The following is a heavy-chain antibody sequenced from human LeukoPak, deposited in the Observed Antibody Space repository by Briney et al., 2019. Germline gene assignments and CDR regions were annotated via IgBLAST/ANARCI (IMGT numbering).Heavy chain of an antibody. CDR2: INSDGSST. Sequence: PGGSLRLSCAASGFTFSGYLMHWVRQAPGKGLVWVSRINSDGSSTAYADSVKGRFTISRDNAKNTLCLQMNSLRAEDTAVYYCARVRVATLDFWGQGILVTVSS. CDR3: ARVRVATLDF. V-gene: IGHV3-74*01. CDR1: GFTFSGYL. D-gene: IGHD5-12*01. J-gene: IGHJ4*02.